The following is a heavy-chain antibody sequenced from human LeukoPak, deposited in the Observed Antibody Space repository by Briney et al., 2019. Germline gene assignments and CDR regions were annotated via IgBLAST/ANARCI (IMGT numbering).Heavy chain of an antibody. J-gene: IGHJ4*02. CDR3: ARDSDSGYCSGGSCYIFDY. CDR1: GGSISSGTYY. D-gene: IGHD2-15*01. CDR2: IYSSGST. Sequence: PSETLSLTCTVSGGSISSGTYYWSWIRQPAGKGLEWIGRIYSSGSTSYNPSLESRVTISVDTSKNQFSLKLSSVTAADTAVYYCARDSDSGYCSGGSCYIFDYWGQGTLVTVSS. V-gene: IGHV4-61*02.